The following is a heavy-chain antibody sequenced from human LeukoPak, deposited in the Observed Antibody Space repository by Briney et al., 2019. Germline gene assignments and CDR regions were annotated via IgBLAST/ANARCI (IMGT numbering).Heavy chain of an antibody. CDR1: GFTFSSYA. CDR2: ISGSGDST. D-gene: IGHD3-22*01. Sequence: GGSLRLSCAASGFTFSSYAMSWVRQAPGKGLEWVSTISGSGDSTYYADSVKGRFTISRDNSKNTLYLQMNSLRAEDTAVYYCAKRNYYDSSGYYTYFDYWGQGTLATVSS. CDR3: AKRNYYDSSGYYTYFDY. V-gene: IGHV3-23*01. J-gene: IGHJ4*02.